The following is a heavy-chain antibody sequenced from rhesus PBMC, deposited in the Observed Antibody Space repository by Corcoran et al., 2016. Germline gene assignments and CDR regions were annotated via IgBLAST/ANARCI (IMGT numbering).Heavy chain of an antibody. Sequence: VQLQQWGEGLVKPSETLSLTCAVCGGSISGYYYWSCIPQPPGKGLEWIGYIYGNSASTNYNPSLKERVTIYKDTSQNQLSLKLSSVTAADTSVYYCARIYRSGSDYWCQGVLVTVS. V-gene: IGHV4-73*01. J-gene: IGHJ4*01. CDR3: ARIYRSGSDY. CDR2: IYGNSAST. D-gene: IGHD6-31*01. CDR1: GGSISGYYY.